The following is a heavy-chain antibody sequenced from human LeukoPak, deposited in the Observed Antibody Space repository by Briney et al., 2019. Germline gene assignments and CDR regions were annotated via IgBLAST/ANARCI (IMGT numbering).Heavy chain of an antibody. J-gene: IGHJ4*02. CDR2: ISYDGSNK. Sequence: GGSLRLSCAASGFTFSSYAMHWVRQAPGKGLEWVAVISYDGSNKYYADSVKGRFTISRDNSKNTLYLQMNSLRAEDTAVYYCARDGETYGWNYGFDHWGQGTLVTVSS. CDR1: GFTFSSYA. V-gene: IGHV3-30*04. D-gene: IGHD1-7*01. CDR3: ARDGETYGWNYGFDH.